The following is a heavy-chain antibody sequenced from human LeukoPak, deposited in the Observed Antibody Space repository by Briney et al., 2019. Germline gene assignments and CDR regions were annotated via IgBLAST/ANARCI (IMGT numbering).Heavy chain of an antibody. CDR3: ARSNKPRIAVAGKGLGYYYYMDV. CDR1: GGSFTGYY. Sequence: SETLSLTSAVYGGSFTGYYWSWIRQPPGHGLEWIGEINHSVSTNYNPSPKSPVTISVDTSKNQCSLKLSSVTAADTAVYYCARSNKPRIAVAGKGLGYYYYMDVWGKGTTVTVSS. V-gene: IGHV4-34*01. CDR2: INHSVST. J-gene: IGHJ6*03. D-gene: IGHD6-19*01.